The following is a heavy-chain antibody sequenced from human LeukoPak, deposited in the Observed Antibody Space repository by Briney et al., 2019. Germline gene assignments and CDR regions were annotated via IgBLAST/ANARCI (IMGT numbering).Heavy chain of an antibody. CDR2: ISSSSSYI. D-gene: IGHD3-9*01. V-gene: IGHV3-21*01. CDR1: GFTFSSYS. J-gene: IGHJ4*02. CDR3: ATSPVGLRYFDWPMGYDY. Sequence: GGSLRLSCAASGFTFSSYSMNWVRQAPGKGLEWVSSISSSSSYIYYAGSVKGRFTISRDNAKNSLYLQMNSLRAEDTAVYYCATSPVGLRYFDWPMGYDYWGQGTLVTVSS.